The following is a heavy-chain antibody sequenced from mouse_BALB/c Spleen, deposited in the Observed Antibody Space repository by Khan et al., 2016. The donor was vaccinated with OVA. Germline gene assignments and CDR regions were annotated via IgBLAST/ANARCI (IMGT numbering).Heavy chain of an antibody. Sequence: QVQLKQSGPGLVAPSQSLSITCTVSGFSLANYGVHWVRQPPGKGLEWLGVIWAGESTNFNSALMSRLSISKDNSKSQVFLKMNSLQTDDTAMYYCARFSDGYCYTVDYWGQGTSVTVSS. D-gene: IGHD2-3*01. V-gene: IGHV2-9*02. CDR2: IWAGEST. J-gene: IGHJ4*01. CDR3: ARFSDGYCYTVDY. CDR1: GFSLANYG.